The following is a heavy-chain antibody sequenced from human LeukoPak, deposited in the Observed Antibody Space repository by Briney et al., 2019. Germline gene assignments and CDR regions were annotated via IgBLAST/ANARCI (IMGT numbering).Heavy chain of an antibody. CDR2: ISAYNGNT. V-gene: IGHV1-18*01. J-gene: IGHJ5*02. D-gene: IGHD6-19*01. CDR1: GYTFTSYG. CDR3: ARAHLSSGWYNGWFDP. Sequence: GASVKVSCKASGYTFTSYGISWVRQAPGQGLEWMGWISAYNGNTNYAQKLQGRVTMTTDTSTSTAYMELRSLRSDDTAVYYCARAHLSSGWYNGWFDPWGQGTPVTVSS.